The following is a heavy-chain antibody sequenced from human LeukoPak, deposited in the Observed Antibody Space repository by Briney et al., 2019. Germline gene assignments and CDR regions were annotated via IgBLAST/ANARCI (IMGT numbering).Heavy chain of an antibody. CDR3: ARGNIVVVVAATDAFDI. CDR1: GGSISSYY. D-gene: IGHD2-15*01. J-gene: IGHJ3*02. V-gene: IGHV4-59*01. Sequence: PSETLSLTCTVSGGSISSYYWSWIRQPPGKGLEWIGYIYYSGSTNYNPSLKSRVTISVDTSKNQFPLKLSSVTAADTAVYYCARGNIVVVVAATDAFDIWGQGTMVTVSS. CDR2: IYYSGST.